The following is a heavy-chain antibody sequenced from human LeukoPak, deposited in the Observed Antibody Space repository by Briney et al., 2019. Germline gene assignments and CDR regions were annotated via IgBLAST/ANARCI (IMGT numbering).Heavy chain of an antibody. J-gene: IGHJ4*02. CDR3: ARRLLTGGVTDFFDF. CDR1: GVTFSTYW. V-gene: IGHV3-74*01. D-gene: IGHD2-21*02. CDR2: INSDGSGT. Sequence: SGGTLRLPCAASGVTFSTYWLHWVRQTPGKGLVWVSRINSDGSGTSYADSVKGRFTISRDNAKNTLYLQMNPLTVEDTAIYYCARRLLTGGVTDFFDFWGQGALVTVSS.